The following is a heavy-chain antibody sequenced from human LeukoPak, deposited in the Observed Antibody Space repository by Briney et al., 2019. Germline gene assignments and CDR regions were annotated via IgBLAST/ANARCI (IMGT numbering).Heavy chain of an antibody. D-gene: IGHD2-8*01. V-gene: IGHV1-18*01. CDR1: GYTFTSYG. J-gene: IGHJ4*02. Sequence: GASVKVSCKASGYTFTSYGISWVRQAPGQGLEWMGWVSAYNGNTNYAQKLQGRVTMTTDTSTSTAYMELRSLRSDDTAVYYCATERVRYCTNGVCYPEALFDYWGQGTLVTVSS. CDR2: VSAYNGNT. CDR3: ATERVRYCTNGVCYPEALFDY.